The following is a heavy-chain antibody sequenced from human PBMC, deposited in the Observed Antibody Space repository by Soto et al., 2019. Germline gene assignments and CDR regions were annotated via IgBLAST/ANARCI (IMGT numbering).Heavy chain of an antibody. J-gene: IGHJ6*02. D-gene: IGHD2-15*01. Sequence: SVKVSCKASGGTFSSYAISWVRQAPGQGLEWMGGIIPIFGTANYAQKFQGRVTITADESTSTAYMELSSLRSEDTAVYYCARTHCSGGSCYDGMDVWGQGTTVTVSS. V-gene: IGHV1-69*13. CDR1: GGTFSSYA. CDR3: ARTHCSGGSCYDGMDV. CDR2: IIPIFGTA.